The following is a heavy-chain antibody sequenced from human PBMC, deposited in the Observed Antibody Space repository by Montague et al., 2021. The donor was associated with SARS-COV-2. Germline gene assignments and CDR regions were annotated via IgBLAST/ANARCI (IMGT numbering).Heavy chain of an antibody. CDR2: IYYSGSTS. D-gene: IGHD1-1*01. CDR3: ARDWTHDY. CDR1: GDSITIRNYY. J-gene: IGHJ4*02. Sequence: SETLSLTCTVSGDSITIRNYYWGWIRQPPGKGLEWIGNIYYSGSTSYYNPSLKSRVTISLDTSKSQFSLRLRSVAAADTAVYYCARDWTHDYWGQGTLVAVSS. V-gene: IGHV4-39*07.